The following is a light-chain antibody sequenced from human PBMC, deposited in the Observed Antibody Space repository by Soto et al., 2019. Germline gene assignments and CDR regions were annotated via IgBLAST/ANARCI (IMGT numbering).Light chain of an antibody. CDR1: QSVSSY. V-gene: IGKV3-20*01. Sequence: EIVLTQSPATLSLSPVERATLSCTASQSVSSYLAWYQQKPGQAPRLLIYGASSRATGIPARFSGSGSGTDFTLTISRLQPEDFAAYYCQQYGSSPWTFGQGTKVDIK. J-gene: IGKJ1*01. CDR2: GAS. CDR3: QQYGSSPWT.